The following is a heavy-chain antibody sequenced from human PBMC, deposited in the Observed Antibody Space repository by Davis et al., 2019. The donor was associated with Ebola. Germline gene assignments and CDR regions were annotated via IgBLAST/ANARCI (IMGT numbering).Heavy chain of an antibody. CDR2: FYPVDGET. J-gene: IGHJ4*02. V-gene: IGHV1-24*01. Sequence: AASVKVSCQVSGYTLTELSMHWVRQAPGQGLEWMGGFYPVDGETIYAQKFQGRVTMTEDTSTDTAYMELSSLRSEDTAVYYCATDPMGSGWKPFDYWGQGTVVTVSS. CDR1: GYTLTELS. CDR3: ATDPMGSGWKPFDY. D-gene: IGHD6-19*01.